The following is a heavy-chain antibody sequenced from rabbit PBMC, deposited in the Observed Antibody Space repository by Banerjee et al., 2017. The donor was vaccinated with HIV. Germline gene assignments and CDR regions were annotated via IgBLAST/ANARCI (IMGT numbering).Heavy chain of an antibody. D-gene: IGHD6-1*01. CDR2: IYDGTNT. J-gene: IGHJ4*01. Sequence: QEQLEESGGDLVKPEGSLTLTCTASGFTISSSYYMCWVRQAPGKGLEWIACIYDGTNTYYASWAKGRFTISKTSSTTVTLQMTSLTAADTATYFCARGEPYGPIDYGYFLLWGPGTLVTVS. CDR1: GFTISSSYY. CDR3: ARGEPYGPIDYGYFLL. V-gene: IGHV1S45*01.